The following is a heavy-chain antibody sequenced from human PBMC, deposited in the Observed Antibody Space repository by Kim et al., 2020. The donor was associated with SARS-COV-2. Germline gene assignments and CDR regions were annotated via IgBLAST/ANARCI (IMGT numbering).Heavy chain of an antibody. J-gene: IGHJ4*02. CDR1: GGSISSSSYY. V-gene: IGHV4-39*01. CDR2: IYYSGST. Sequence: SETLSLTCTVSGGSISSSSYYWGWIRQPPGKGLEWIGSIYYSGSTYYNPSLKSRVTISVDTSKNQFSLKLSSVTAADTAVYYCAETSPMYYDSSGYYSLFDYWGQGTLVTVSS. CDR3: AETSPMYYDSSGYYSLFDY. D-gene: IGHD3-22*01.